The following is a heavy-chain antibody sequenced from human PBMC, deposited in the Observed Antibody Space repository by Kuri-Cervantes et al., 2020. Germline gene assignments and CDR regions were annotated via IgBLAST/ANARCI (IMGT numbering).Heavy chain of an antibody. Sequence: GGSLRLSCADSGFRFSSSAMSWVRQAPGKGLEWVSVISGSGSNTYYADSVKGRFTISRDDSKNTVHLQMNSLRAEDTAVYYCARVFSSGWNYFDYWGQGTLVTVSS. V-gene: IGHV3-23*01. D-gene: IGHD6-19*01. CDR3: ARVFSSGWNYFDY. CDR1: GFRFSSSA. CDR2: ISGSGSNT. J-gene: IGHJ4*02.